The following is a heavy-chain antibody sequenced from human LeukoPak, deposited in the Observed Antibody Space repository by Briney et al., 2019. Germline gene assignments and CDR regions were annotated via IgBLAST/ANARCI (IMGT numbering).Heavy chain of an antibody. CDR1: GGSISSYY. CDR2: INHSGST. J-gene: IGHJ6*02. Sequence: PSETLSLTCTVSGGSISSYYWSWIRQPPGKGLEWIGEINHSGSTNYNPSLKSRVTISVDTSKNQFSLKLSSVTAADTAAYYCARGGGITMVRGVPPAYYYGMDVWGQGTTVTVSS. D-gene: IGHD3-10*01. V-gene: IGHV4-34*01. CDR3: ARGGGITMVRGVPPAYYYGMDV.